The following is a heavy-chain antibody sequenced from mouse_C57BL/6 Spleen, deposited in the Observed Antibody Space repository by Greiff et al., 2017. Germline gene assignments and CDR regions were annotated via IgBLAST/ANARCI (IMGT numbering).Heavy chain of an antibody. V-gene: IGHV5-6*02. Sequence: EVMLVESGGDLVKPGGSLKLSCAASGFTFSSYGMSWVRQTPDKRLEWVATISSGGSYTYYPDSVKGRFTISRDNAKNTLYLQMSSLKSADTAMYYCARYDYDEGWFAYWGQGTLVTVSA. CDR3: ARYDYDEGWFAY. CDR2: ISSGGSYT. J-gene: IGHJ3*01. CDR1: GFTFSSYG. D-gene: IGHD2-4*01.